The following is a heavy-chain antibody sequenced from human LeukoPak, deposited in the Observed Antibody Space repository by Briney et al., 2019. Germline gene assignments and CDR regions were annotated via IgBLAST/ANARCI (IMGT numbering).Heavy chain of an antibody. J-gene: IGHJ2*01. CDR2: IYYSRST. Sequence: SETLSLTCTVSGGSISSSSYYWGCIRQPPGKGLEWIGYIYYSRSTNYNPSLKSRVTISVDTSKNQFSLKLGSVTAADTAVYYCARSWAPSRLRGSYWYFDLWGRGTLVTVSS. V-gene: IGHV4-61*05. CDR1: GGSISSSSYY. D-gene: IGHD1-26*01. CDR3: ARSWAPSRLRGSYWYFDL.